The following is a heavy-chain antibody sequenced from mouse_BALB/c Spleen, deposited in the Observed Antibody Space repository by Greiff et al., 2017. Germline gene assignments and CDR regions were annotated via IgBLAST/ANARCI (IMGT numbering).Heavy chain of an antibody. CDR1: GFTFTDYY. CDR3: ARGQFLWGFDY. J-gene: IGHJ2*01. CDR2: IRNKANGYTT. Sequence: EVMLVESGGGLVQPGGSLRLSCATSGFTFTDYYMSWVRQPPGKALEWLGFIRNKANGYTTEYSASVKGRFTISRDNSQSILYLQMNTLRAEDSATYYCARGQFLWGFDYWGQGTTLTVSS. V-gene: IGHV7-3*02.